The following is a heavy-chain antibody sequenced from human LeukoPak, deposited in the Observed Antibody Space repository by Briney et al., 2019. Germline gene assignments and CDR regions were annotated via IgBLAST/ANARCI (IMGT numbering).Heavy chain of an antibody. Sequence: GGSLRLSCGASGFTFSSYGMHWVRQAPGKGPEWVAFIRYDGRNEYYADSVKGRFTISRDNSKNTLYLQMNTLRAEDTAVYYCAKDSAVTTRPGGYDYWGQGTLVTVSS. CDR3: AKDSAVTTRPGGYDY. D-gene: IGHD4-11*01. J-gene: IGHJ4*02. V-gene: IGHV3-30*02. CDR1: GFTFSSYG. CDR2: IRYDGRNE.